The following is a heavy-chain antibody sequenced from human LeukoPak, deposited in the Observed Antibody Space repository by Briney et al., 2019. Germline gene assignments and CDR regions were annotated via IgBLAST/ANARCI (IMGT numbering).Heavy chain of an antibody. Sequence: PSETLSLTCSVSGSSINSGHYWGWIRQPPGKGREWIASIYHSGGRFETGSTHYSPSLKSRVTISVDTSKNQLSLMMTSVTAADTAVYYCARNSSGCSFDRWGQGTLVTVSS. CDR2: IYHSGGRFETGST. CDR1: GSSINSGHY. D-gene: IGHD6-19*01. V-gene: IGHV4-38-2*02. J-gene: IGHJ4*02. CDR3: ARNSSGCSFDR.